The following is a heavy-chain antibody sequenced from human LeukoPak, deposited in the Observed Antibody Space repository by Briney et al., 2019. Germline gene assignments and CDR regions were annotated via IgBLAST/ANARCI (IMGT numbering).Heavy chain of an antibody. V-gene: IGHV3-21*04. CDR1: GFTFSSYS. CDR2: ISSSSSYI. J-gene: IGHJ4*02. Sequence: PGGSLRLSCAASGFTFSSYSMNWVRQAPGKGLGWVSSISSSSSYIYYADSVKGRFTISRDNAKNSLYLQMNSLRAEDTAVYYCARESDTAMVPTIDYWGQGTLVTVSS. CDR3: ARESDTAMVPTIDY. D-gene: IGHD5-18*01.